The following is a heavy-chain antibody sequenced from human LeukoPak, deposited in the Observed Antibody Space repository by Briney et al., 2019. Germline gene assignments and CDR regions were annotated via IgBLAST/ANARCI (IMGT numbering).Heavy chain of an antibody. CDR1: GFTFSRYS. J-gene: IGHJ4*02. V-gene: IGHV3-48*01. CDR2: ISSSSSNI. Sequence: GGSLRLSCTASGFTFSRYSMNWVCQAPLKGLDWVSHISSSSSNIYYADSVKGGFNISRDNCEDTLYLQMNSLRAEDTAIYYCVKDSSETRGYYEYFDCWGQGTLVSVSS. CDR3: VKDSSETRGYYEYFDC. D-gene: IGHD3-16*01.